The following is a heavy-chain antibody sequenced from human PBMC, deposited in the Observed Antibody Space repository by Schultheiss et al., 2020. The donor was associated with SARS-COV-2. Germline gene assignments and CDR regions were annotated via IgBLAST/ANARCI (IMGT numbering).Heavy chain of an antibody. J-gene: IGHJ4*02. CDR3: ARGSRKYGTTGTTWGY. CDR2: INHSGST. CDR1: GGSFSGYY. Sequence: SETLSLTCAVYGGSFSGYYWSWIRQPPGKGLEWIGEINHSGSTNYNPSLKSRVTISVDTSKNQFSLKLSSVTAADTAVYYCARGSRKYGTTGTTWGYWGQGTLVTVSS. D-gene: IGHD1-1*01. V-gene: IGHV4-34*01.